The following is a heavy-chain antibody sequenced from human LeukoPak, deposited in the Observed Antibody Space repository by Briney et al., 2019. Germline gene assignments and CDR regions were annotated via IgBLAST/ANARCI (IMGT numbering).Heavy chain of an antibody. CDR3: ARVRLTTNSFDP. D-gene: IGHD3-22*01. J-gene: IGHJ5*02. CDR2: INWNGGST. V-gene: IGHV3-20*01. CDR1: GLPFDDYG. Sequence: GGSLRLSCAVSGLPFDDYGMSWLRQAPGRGVEGVCGINWNGGSTGYADCVKGRFTISRDNAKNSLYLQMNSLRAEDTALYHCARVRLTTNSFDPWGQGTLVTVSS.